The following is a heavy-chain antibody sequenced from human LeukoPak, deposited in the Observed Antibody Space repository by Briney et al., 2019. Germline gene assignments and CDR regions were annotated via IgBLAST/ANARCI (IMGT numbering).Heavy chain of an antibody. V-gene: IGHV3-7*01. CDR1: GFTFSSYW. J-gene: IGHJ4*02. CDR2: IKQDGSEK. Sequence: GGSLRLSCAASGFTFSSYWMSWVRQAPGKGLEWVANIKQDGSEKYYVDSVKGRFTISRDNAKNSLYLQMNSLRAEDTAVYYCARDSVLWSGYADYWGQGTLVTVSS. CDR3: ARDSVLWSGYADY. D-gene: IGHD3-3*01.